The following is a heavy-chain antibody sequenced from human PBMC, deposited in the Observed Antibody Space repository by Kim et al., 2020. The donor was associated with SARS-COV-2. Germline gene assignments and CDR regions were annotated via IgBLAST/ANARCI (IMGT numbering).Heavy chain of an antibody. V-gene: IGHV3-7*03. CDR2: IKQDGSDK. Sequence: GGSLRLSCAASGFTFSGSWMSWVRQAPGKGLEWVANIKQDGSDKYYVESVKGRFTISRDNTKSSLYLQMHSLRAEDTAVYYCATRCNFNPGVWGQGTLVTVSS. CDR1: GFTFSGSW. J-gene: IGHJ3*01. D-gene: IGHD1-20*01. CDR3: ATRCNFNPGV.